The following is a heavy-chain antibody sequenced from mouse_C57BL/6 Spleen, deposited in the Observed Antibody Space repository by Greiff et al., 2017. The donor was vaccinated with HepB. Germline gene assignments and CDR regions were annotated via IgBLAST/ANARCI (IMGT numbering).Heavy chain of an antibody. D-gene: IGHD1-1*01. V-gene: IGHV5-9-1*02. CDR2: ISSGGDYI. CDR3: TRESGSSYVDY. J-gene: IGHJ2*01. Sequence: EVKLVESGEGLVKPGGSLKLSCAASGFTFSSYAMSWVRQTPEKRLEWVAYISSGGDYIYYADTVKGRFTISRDNARNTLYLQMSSLKSEDTAMYYCTRESGSSYVDYWGQGTTLTVSS. CDR1: GFTFSSYA.